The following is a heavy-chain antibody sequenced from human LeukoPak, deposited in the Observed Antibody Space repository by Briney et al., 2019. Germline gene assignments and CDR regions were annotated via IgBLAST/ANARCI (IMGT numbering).Heavy chain of an antibody. CDR1: GFSSSVYY. CDR3: ARDRRASYSDTSGLDY. J-gene: IGHJ4*02. Sequence: GGSLRLSCAASGFSSSVYYMQWVRQAPGKGLEFVAGVNSNGDNTFYAKSVKGRFTISRDNSKKMLYLQVDSLRAEDVAVYYCARDRRASYSDTSGLDYWGQGTLVSVSS. V-gene: IGHV3-64*01. D-gene: IGHD3-22*01. CDR2: VNSNGDNT.